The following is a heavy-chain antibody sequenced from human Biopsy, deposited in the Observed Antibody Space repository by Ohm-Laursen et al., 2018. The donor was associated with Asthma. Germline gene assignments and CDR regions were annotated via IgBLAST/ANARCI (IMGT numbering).Heavy chain of an antibody. CDR3: ARTFHFWSPYHAEHYQL. J-gene: IGHJ1*01. CDR2: IKHDGSEN. CDR1: GSTFGDYW. V-gene: IGHV3-7*01. D-gene: IGHD3-3*02. Sequence: SLRLSCTAPGSTFGDYWMSWVRQVPGRGLEWVANIKHDGSENNHVDSLKGRFTISRDNAKNSLYLQMNSLRAEDTAVYYCARTFHFWSPYHAEHYQLWGQGTLVTVSS.